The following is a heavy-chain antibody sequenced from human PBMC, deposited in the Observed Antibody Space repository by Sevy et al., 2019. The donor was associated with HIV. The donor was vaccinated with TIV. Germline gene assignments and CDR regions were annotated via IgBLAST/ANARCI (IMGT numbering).Heavy chain of an antibody. V-gene: IGHV4-39*01. CDR3: ARQGGLVDRAFDY. Sequence: SETLSLTCTVSGVSISSSSYDWGWIRQPPGKGLEGMASFFFTGSTYYNPALKSRVTISVDTSNNQFSLKLNSVTAAETALYYCARQGGLVDRAFDYWGQGTLVTVSS. CDR2: FFFTGST. CDR1: GVSISSSSYD. D-gene: IGHD3-10*01. J-gene: IGHJ4*02.